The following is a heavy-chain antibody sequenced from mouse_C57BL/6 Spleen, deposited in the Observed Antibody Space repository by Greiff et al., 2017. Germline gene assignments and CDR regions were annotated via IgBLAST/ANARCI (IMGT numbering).Heavy chain of an antibody. CDR2: ISDGGSYT. D-gene: IGHD1-1*01. V-gene: IGHV5-4*03. CDR3: AREGTFYYGSSYYFDY. CDR1: GFTFSSYA. Sequence: EVKLQESGGGLVKPGGSLKLSCAASGFTFSSYAMSWVRQTPEKRLEWVATISDGGSYTYYPDNVKGRFTISRDNAKNNLYLHMSHLKSEDTAMYYCAREGTFYYGSSYYFDYWGQGTTLTVSS. J-gene: IGHJ2*01.